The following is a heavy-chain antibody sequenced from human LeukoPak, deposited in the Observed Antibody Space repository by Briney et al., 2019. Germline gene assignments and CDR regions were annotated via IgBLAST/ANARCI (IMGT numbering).Heavy chain of an antibody. D-gene: IGHD3-22*01. V-gene: IGHV3-43*01. J-gene: IGHJ4*02. CDR3: ARVKGADSSAYTDY. Sequence: SGGSLRLSCAASGFTFDDYNMHWVRQAPGKGLEWVSLISWDGRSTYYADSVKGRFTIFRDNSKNSLYLQMNSLRTDDTALYYCARVKGADSSAYTDYWGQGTLVTVSS. CDR1: GFTFDDYN. CDR2: ISWDGRST.